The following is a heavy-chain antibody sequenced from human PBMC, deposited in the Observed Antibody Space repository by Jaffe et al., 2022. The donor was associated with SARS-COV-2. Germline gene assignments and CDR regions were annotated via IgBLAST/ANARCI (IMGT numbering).Heavy chain of an antibody. D-gene: IGHD6-19*01. Sequence: QVQLQESGPGLVKPSQTLSLTCTVSGGSISSGSYYWSWIRQPAGKGLEWIGRIYTSGSTNYNPSLKSRVTISVDTSKNQFSLKLSSVTAADTAVYYCARSPPEWLVPGTPFDYWGQGTLVTVSS. J-gene: IGHJ4*02. CDR2: IYTSGST. V-gene: IGHV4-61*02. CDR1: GGSISSGSYY. CDR3: ARSPPEWLVPGTPFDY.